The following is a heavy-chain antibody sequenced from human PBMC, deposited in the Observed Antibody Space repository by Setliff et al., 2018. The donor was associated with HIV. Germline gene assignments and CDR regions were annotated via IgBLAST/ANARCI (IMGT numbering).Heavy chain of an antibody. J-gene: IGHJ5*01. Sequence: PSETLSLTCTVSGGSISSYYWSWIRQPPGKGLEWIGYIYYSGSTNYNPSLKSRVTISVDTSKNQFSLKLSSVTAADTAVYYCARAHYNFWSGYSNWFDPWGQGTLVTVSS. V-gene: IGHV4-59*12. CDR1: GGSISSYY. D-gene: IGHD3-3*01. CDR2: IYYSGST. CDR3: ARAHYNFWSGYSNWFDP.